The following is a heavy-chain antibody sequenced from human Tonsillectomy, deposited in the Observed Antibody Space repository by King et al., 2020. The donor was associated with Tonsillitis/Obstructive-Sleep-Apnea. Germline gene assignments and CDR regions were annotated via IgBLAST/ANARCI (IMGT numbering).Heavy chain of an antibody. J-gene: IGHJ4*02. D-gene: IGHD7-27*01. CDR3: AIAGVLRDPVAPFDC. CDR2: ISYDGSSK. Sequence: VQLVQSGGGVVQPGRSLRLSCAASGFTFSSYAMHWVRQAPGKGLEWVALISYDGSSKYYADSVKGRFTISRDNSKNTLYLQMNSLRAEDTAVYYCAIAGVLRDPVAPFDCWGQGTLVTVSS. CDR1: GFTFSSYA. V-gene: IGHV3-30*04.